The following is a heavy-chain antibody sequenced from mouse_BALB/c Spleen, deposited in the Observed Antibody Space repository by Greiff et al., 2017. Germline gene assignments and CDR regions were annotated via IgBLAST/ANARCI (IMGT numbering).Heavy chain of an antibody. CDR1: GFTFSDYY. CDR2: ISDGGSYT. V-gene: IGHV5-4*02. Sequence: EVQVVESGGGLVKPGGSLKLSCAASGFTFSDYYMYWVRQTPEKRLEWVATISDGGSYTYYPDSVKGRFTISRDNAKNNLYLQMSSLKSEDTAMYYCARDSYGSDYWGQGTTLTVSS. CDR3: ARDSYGSDY. D-gene: IGHD1-1*01. J-gene: IGHJ2*01.